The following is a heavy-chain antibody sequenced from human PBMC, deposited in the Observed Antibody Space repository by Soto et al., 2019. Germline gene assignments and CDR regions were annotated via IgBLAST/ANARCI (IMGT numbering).Heavy chain of an antibody. CDR2: IYWDDDK. V-gene: IGHV2-5*02. D-gene: IGHD6-13*01. CDR1: GFSLSTSGMG. J-gene: IGHJ4*02. CDR3: AHYSSTSSFDY. Sequence: QITLKESGPTLVKPTQTFTLACTFSGFSLSTSGMGVGWIRQPPGKALEWLALIYWDDDKRYSPSLKSRLTITKDPSKNQVVLTMPNMDRVDTATYYSAHYSSTSSFDYWVQGTLFTVSS.